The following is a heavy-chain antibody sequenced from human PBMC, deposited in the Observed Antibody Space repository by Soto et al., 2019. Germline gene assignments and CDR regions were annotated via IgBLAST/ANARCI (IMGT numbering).Heavy chain of an antibody. Sequence: QVQLQESGPGLVKPSQTLSLTCTVSGGSISSGAYYWSWIRQPPGNGLAGIGYIYYSGSTYYNPSLKSRVTISVDTSKNQFSLKLSSVTAADTAVYYCARDWDYGVYRRAFDIWGQGTMVTVSS. CDR1: GGSISSGAYY. V-gene: IGHV4-30-4*01. J-gene: IGHJ3*02. CDR2: IYYSGST. CDR3: ARDWDYGVYRRAFDI. D-gene: IGHD4-17*01.